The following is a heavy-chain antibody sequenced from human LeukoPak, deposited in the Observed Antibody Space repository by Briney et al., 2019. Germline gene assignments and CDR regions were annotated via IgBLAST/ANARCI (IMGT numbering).Heavy chain of an antibody. CDR2: INPSGGST. CDR1: GYTFTSYY. J-gene: IGHJ4*02. V-gene: IGHV1-46*01. CDR3: ARDGPDYGLDY. Sequence: ASVKVSCKASGYTFTSYYMHWVRQAPGQGLERMGIINPSGGSTSYAQKFQGRVTMTRDTSTSTVYMELSSLRSEDTAVYYCARDGPDYGLDYWGQGTLVTVSS. D-gene: IGHD4-17*01.